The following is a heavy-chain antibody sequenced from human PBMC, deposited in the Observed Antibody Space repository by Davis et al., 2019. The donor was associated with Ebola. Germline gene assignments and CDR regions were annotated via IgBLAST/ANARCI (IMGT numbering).Heavy chain of an antibody. J-gene: IGHJ4*02. CDR3: ARGGQAAAGKFDL. Sequence: PSETLSLTCSFSGGSVTYYYWNWIRQSAGKGLEWIGRIHTGEDGNYNPSLKSRVTMSVDTSKTQFSLKLNSLTAADTAVYYCARGGQAAAGKFDLWGQGTLVTVAS. CDR1: GGSVTYYY. D-gene: IGHD6-13*01. V-gene: IGHV4-4*07. CDR2: IHTGEDG.